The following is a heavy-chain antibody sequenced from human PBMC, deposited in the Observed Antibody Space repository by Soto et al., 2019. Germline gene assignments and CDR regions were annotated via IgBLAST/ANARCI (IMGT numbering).Heavy chain of an antibody. V-gene: IGHV4-34*01. CDR3: ARMKARLSIAVAPPDY. D-gene: IGHD6-19*01. CDR1: GGSFSGYY. CDR2: INHSGST. J-gene: IGHJ4*02. Sequence: SETLSLTCAVYGGSFSGYYWSWIRQPPGKGLEWIGEINHSGSTNYNPSLKSRVTISVDTSKNQFSLKLSSVTAADTAVYYCARMKARLSIAVAPPDYWGQGTLVTVSS.